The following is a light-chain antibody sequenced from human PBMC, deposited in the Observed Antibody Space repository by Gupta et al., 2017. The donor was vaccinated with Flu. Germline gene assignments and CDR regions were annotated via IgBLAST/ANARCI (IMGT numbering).Light chain of an antibody. CDR1: QDLFYRSNDKHS. CDR3: QQYNSYSPT. CDR2: WAS. J-gene: IGKJ1*01. Sequence: DIVMTQSPDSLAVSLGESATINCKSSQDLFYRSNDKHSLAWYQQKPGQPPKLLIYWASIRDSGVADRFTGSGSGSDFSLTISGLQREDVAVYYCQQYNSYSPTFGQGTKVEIK. V-gene: IGKV4-1*01.